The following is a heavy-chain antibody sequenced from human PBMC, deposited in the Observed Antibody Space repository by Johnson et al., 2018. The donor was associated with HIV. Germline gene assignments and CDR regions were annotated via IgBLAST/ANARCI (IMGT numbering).Heavy chain of an antibody. CDR2: IKQDGSEK. CDR3: ARETNRPGGAGDAFDI. V-gene: IGHV3-7*01. J-gene: IGHJ3*02. CDR1: GFTFSSYG. D-gene: IGHD3-16*01. Sequence: VQVLESGGGVVQPGGSLRLSCAASGFTFSSYGMHWVRQAPEKGLEWVANIKQDGSEKYYVDSVKGRFTISRDNAKNTLYLQMNSLRAEDTAVYYCARETNRPGGAGDAFDIWGQGTMVTVSS.